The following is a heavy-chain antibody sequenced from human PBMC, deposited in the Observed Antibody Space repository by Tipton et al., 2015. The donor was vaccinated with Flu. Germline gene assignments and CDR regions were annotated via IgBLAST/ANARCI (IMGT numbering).Heavy chain of an antibody. Sequence: TLSLTCSVSGDSIGSPYYWAWIRQPPGKGLEWIGNVHQTGNTYYNPSLMSRVTIAVDRPRNQFSLRLTSVTAADTAVYYCAGRDYSNYVSEPKNWFDPWGQGTLVTVSS. CDR1: GDSIGSPYY. CDR3: AGRDYSNYVSEPKNWFDP. D-gene: IGHD4-11*01. V-gene: IGHV4-38-2*01. J-gene: IGHJ5*02. CDR2: VHQTGNT.